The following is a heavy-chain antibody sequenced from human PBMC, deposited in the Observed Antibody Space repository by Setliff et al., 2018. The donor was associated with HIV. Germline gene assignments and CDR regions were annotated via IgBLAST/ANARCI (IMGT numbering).Heavy chain of an antibody. D-gene: IGHD3-22*01. J-gene: IGHJ3*02. CDR1: GGSFSGYY. V-gene: IGHV4-34*01. Sequence: LSLTCAVYGGSFSGYYWSWIRQPPGKGLEWIAEINHSGSTNYNPSLKSRVTISVDTSKNQFSLKLTSVTAADTAVYYCARGHFHDSNGYYLRAFDIWGQGTMVTVS. CDR3: ARGHFHDSNGYYLRAFDI. CDR2: INHSGST.